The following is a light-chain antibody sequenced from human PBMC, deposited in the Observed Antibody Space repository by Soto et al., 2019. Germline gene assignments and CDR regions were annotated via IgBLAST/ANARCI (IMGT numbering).Light chain of an antibody. CDR2: DVS. J-gene: IGLJ1*01. V-gene: IGLV2-14*01. CDR3: SSYTGSTTLHYV. Sequence: QSVLTQPASVSGSPRQSIPISCTGTSSDVGGYNYVSWYQQHPGKAPKLLIYDVSNRPSGASNRFSGSKSGNTASLTISGLQAEDEADYYCSSYTGSTTLHYVFGTGTKVTVL. CDR1: SSDVGGYNY.